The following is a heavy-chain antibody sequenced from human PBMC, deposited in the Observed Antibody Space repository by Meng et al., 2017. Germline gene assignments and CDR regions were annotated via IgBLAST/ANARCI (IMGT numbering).Heavy chain of an antibody. CDR1: GGSFSGYY. CDR3: ARRRGGSSDWFDP. V-gene: IGHV4-34*01. Sequence: VRRRQWGAGLLKPSEPLFLTCAVYGGSFSGYYWSWIRQPPGKGLEWIGESNHSGSTNYNPSLKSRVTISVDTSKNQFSLKLSSVTAADTAVYYCARRRGGSSDWFDPWGQGTLVTVSS. D-gene: IGHD6-6*01. J-gene: IGHJ5*02. CDR2: SNHSGST.